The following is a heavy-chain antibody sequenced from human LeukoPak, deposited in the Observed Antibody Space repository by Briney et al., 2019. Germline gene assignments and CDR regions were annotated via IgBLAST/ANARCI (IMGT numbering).Heavy chain of an antibody. Sequence: PGRSLRLSCVASGFTFSSYGIHWVRQAPGKGLEWVAVISYDGSNKYYSDSVKGRFTISRDNSKNTLYLQMNSLRAEDTAVYYCAKDPSMRWLQFSYFDYWGQGTLVIVSS. J-gene: IGHJ4*02. CDR3: AKDPSMRWLQFSYFDY. CDR1: GFTFSSYG. D-gene: IGHD5-24*01. CDR2: ISYDGSNK. V-gene: IGHV3-30*18.